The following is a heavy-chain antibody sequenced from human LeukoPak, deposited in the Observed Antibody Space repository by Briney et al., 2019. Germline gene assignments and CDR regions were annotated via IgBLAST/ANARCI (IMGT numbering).Heavy chain of an antibody. V-gene: IGHV3-9*01. CDR3: AKDRKKRDLDSLDI. Sequence: SGRSLRLSCAVSEFTFDDYAMHWVRQAPGKGLEWVSGISWDSSSVDYADSVKGRFTISRDNAKNSLYLQMNSLRTEDTAVYYCAKDRKKRDLDSLDIRGLGTMVTVSS. CDR1: EFTFDDYA. D-gene: IGHD5-24*01. CDR2: ISWDSSSV. J-gene: IGHJ3*02.